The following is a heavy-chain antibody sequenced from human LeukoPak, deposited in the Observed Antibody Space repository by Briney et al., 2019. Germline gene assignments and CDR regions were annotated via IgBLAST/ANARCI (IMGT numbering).Heavy chain of an antibody. Sequence: SETRSLTCTVSGGSISSSSYYWGWIRQPPGKGLEWIGSIYYSGSTYYNPSLKSRVTISVDTSKNQFSLKLSSVTAADTAVYYCARVHCGGDCYGLGYYYGMDVWGQGTTVTVSS. CDR3: ARVHCGGDCYGLGYYYGMDV. CDR1: GGSISSSSYY. D-gene: IGHD2-21*02. J-gene: IGHJ6*02. CDR2: IYYSGST. V-gene: IGHV4-39*07.